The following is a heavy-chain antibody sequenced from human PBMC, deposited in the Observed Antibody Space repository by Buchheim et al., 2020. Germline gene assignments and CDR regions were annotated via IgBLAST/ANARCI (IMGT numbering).Heavy chain of an antibody. CDR2: IYYSGST. CDR1: GGSISSGDCY. J-gene: IGHJ5*02. CDR3: AKVYPMGDCSSTSCYIFDP. Sequence: QVQLQESGPGLVRPSQTLSLTCTVSGGSISSGDCYWSWIRQHPGQGLEWIAYIYYSGSTYYNPSLKNRVTIPLDTSKNQFSLKLSSVTAADTAIYYCAKVYPMGDCSSTSCYIFDPWGQGTL. D-gene: IGHD2-2*02. V-gene: IGHV4-31*03.